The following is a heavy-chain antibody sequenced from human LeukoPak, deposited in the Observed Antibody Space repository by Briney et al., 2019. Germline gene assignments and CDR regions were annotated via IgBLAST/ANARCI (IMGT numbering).Heavy chain of an antibody. D-gene: IGHD3-3*01. Sequence: ASVKVSCKASGYTFTSYDINWVRQATGQGLEWMGWMNPNSGNTGYAQKFQGRVTMTKNTSISTAYMELNSLRSEDTAVYYCARGPYRGYDFWSGYYADYYYYYMDVWGKGTTVTVSS. CDR1: GYTFTSYD. J-gene: IGHJ6*03. CDR3: ARGPYRGYDFWSGYYADYYYYYMDV. V-gene: IGHV1-8*02. CDR2: MNPNSGNT.